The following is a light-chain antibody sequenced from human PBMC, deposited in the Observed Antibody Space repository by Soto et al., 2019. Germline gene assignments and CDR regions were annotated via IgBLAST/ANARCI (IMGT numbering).Light chain of an antibody. Sequence: EIVMTQSPVTLSVSPGEGATLSCRASQSVSSNLAWYQQKPGQAPRLIIYGAFTRATGIPARFSGSGSGTQFTLTISSLQSEDFAVYYCQQYNTWPTFGEGNKV. J-gene: IGKJ1*01. CDR1: QSVSSN. CDR3: QQYNTWPT. V-gene: IGKV3-15*01. CDR2: GAF.